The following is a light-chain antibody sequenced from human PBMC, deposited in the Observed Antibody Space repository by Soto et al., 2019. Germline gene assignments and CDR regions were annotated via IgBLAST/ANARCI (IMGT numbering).Light chain of an antibody. CDR3: QQRSTWPLT. CDR1: QSVSTY. Sequence: EIVLTQSPATLSVSPGERAALSCRASQSVSTYLAWYQQKPGQTPRLLIYDASNRATGIPVRFRGSGSGTDFTLTISSLEPEDFAVYYCQQRSTWPLTVGGGTKVEIK. CDR2: DAS. V-gene: IGKV3-11*01. J-gene: IGKJ4*01.